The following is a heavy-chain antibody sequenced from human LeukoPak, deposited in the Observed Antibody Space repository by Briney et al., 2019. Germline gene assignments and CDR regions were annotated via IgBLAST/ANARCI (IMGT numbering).Heavy chain of an antibody. J-gene: IGHJ4*02. V-gene: IGHV3-33*01. D-gene: IGHD2-2*02. CDR3: ARAPYTTGRSFYFDS. Sequence: PGGSLRLSCAASGFTFRNYGMHWVRQAPGKGLEWVANIWYDGSKNYYADSVKCRFTISRDNFNNMLYLQMNSLRAEDTALYYCARAPYTTGRSFYFDSWGQGTLVTVSS. CDR2: IWYDGSKN. CDR1: GFTFRNYG.